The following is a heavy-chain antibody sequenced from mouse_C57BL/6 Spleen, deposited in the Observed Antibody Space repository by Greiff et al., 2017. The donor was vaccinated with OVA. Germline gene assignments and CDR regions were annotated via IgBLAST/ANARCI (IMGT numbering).Heavy chain of an antibody. CDR3: AKHGGDDYDGWFAY. Sequence: VKVVESGPGLVAPSQSLSITCTVSGFSLTSYGVDWVRQPPGKGLAWLGVIWGGGSTNYNSALMSRLSISKDNSKSHVFLKMNSLQTDDTAMYYGAKHGGDDYDGWFAYWGQGTLVTVSA. V-gene: IGHV2-9*01. CDR2: IWGGGST. D-gene: IGHD2-4*01. J-gene: IGHJ3*01. CDR1: GFSLTSYG.